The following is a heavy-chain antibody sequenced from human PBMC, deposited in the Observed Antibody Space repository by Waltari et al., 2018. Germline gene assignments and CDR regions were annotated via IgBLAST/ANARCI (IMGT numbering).Heavy chain of an antibody. Sequence: EVQLVESGGGLVKPGGSLRLSCAASGFTFSSYSMNWVRQAPGKGREWVSSISSSSSYIYYADSLKGRFTISRDNAKNSRYLQMNSLRAEDTAVYYCASGGITMVRGVINYWGQGTLVTVSS. V-gene: IGHV3-21*01. CDR1: GFTFSSYS. CDR3: ASGGITMVRGVINY. D-gene: IGHD3-10*01. CDR2: ISSSSSYI. J-gene: IGHJ4*02.